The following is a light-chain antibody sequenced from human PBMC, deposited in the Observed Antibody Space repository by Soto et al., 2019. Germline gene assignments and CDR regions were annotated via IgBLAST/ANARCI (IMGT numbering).Light chain of an antibody. CDR3: QQYNSYWT. J-gene: IGKJ1*01. CDR1: QSISSW. V-gene: IGKV1-5*01. CDR2: DAS. Sequence: DIQMTQYPSTLSASVGDRGTITCRASQSISSWLAWYQQKPGKAPKLLIYDASSLESGVPSRFSGSGSGTEFTLTISSLQPDDFATYYCQQYNSYWTFGQGTKVDIK.